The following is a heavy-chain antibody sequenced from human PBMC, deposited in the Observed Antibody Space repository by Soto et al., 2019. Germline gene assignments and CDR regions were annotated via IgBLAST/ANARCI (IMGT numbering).Heavy chain of an antibody. CDR3: ARAGAIYCSSTSCYTAGVYYYYYGMDV. Sequence: GGSLRLSCAASGFTFSSYSMNWVRQAPGKGLEWVSSISSSSSYIYYADSVKGRFTISRDNAKNSLYLQMNSLRAEDTAVYYCARAGAIYCSSTSCYTAGVYYYYYGMDVWGQGTTVTVSS. D-gene: IGHD2-2*02. V-gene: IGHV3-21*01. CDR2: ISSSSSYI. CDR1: GFTFSSYS. J-gene: IGHJ6*02.